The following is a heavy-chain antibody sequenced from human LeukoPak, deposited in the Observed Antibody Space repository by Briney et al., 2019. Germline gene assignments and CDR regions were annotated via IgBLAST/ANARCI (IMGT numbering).Heavy chain of an antibody. CDR2: IYYSGST. Sequence: PSETLSLTCTVSGGSISSYYWSWIRQPPGKGLEWIGYIYYSGSTNYNPSLKSRVTISVDTSKNQFSLKLSSVTAADTAVYYCARVSYSSGWYDDYFDCWGQGTLVTVSS. J-gene: IGHJ4*02. CDR3: ARVSYSSGWYDDYFDC. CDR1: GGSISSYY. D-gene: IGHD6-19*01. V-gene: IGHV4-59*01.